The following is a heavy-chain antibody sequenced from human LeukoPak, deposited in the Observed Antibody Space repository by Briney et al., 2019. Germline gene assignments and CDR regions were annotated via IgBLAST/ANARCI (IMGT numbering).Heavy chain of an antibody. D-gene: IGHD1-1*01. V-gene: IGHV4-59*01. Sequence: PSETLSLTCTVSGGSISSYYWSWIRQPPGKGLEWIGYIYYSGSTNYNPSPKSRVTISVDTSKNQFSLKLSSVTAADTAVYYCARESGTLRYWFDPWGQGTLVTVSS. CDR2: IYYSGST. CDR1: GGSISSYY. J-gene: IGHJ5*02. CDR3: ARESGTLRYWFDP.